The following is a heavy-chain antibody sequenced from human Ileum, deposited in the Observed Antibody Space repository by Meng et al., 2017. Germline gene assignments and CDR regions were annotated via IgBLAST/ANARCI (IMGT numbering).Heavy chain of an antibody. J-gene: IGHJ4*02. V-gene: IGHV3-23*01. CDR3: AKEMGADRTGYYFDY. CDR2: VSSGAGAI. CDR1: GFTFSSYA. Sequence: GESLKIPWGASGFTFSSYAMSRVRQAPGKGLEWVAAVSSGAGAIHYADSVKGRFTISRDNSKNTLYLQMNSLKAEDTALYYCAKEMGADRTGYYFDYWGQGTLVTVSS. D-gene: IGHD3-16*01.